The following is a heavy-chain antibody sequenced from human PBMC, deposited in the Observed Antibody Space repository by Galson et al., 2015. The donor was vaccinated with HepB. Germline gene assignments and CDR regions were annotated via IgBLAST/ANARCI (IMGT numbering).Heavy chain of an antibody. CDR3: AREGMAGTLDY. V-gene: IGHV3-23*01. D-gene: IGHD6-19*01. Sequence: SLRLSCAASRFTLSSYAMSWVRQAPGKGLEWVSSVSTSGGNIYYADSGKGRFTISRDNSKNTLYLQMSSLRAEDTAVYYCAREGMAGTLDYWGQGTLITVSS. CDR2: VSTSGGNI. CDR1: RFTLSSYA. J-gene: IGHJ4*02.